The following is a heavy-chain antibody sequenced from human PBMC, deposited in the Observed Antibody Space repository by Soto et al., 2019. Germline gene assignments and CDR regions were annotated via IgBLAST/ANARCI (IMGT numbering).Heavy chain of an antibody. D-gene: IGHD6-19*01. CDR2: ISSGSSYI. J-gene: IGHJ1*01. CDR1: GFTFSNYG. CDR3: ARDPGSGWEYLQH. V-gene: IGHV3-21*02. Sequence: EVQLVESGGGLVKPGGSLRISCAASGFTFSNYGMNWVRQAPGKGLEWVSSISSGSSYIFYADSVKGRFTISRDNAENSLYLQMNRVTAEDSAVYYCARDPGSGWEYLQHWGQGTLVTVSS.